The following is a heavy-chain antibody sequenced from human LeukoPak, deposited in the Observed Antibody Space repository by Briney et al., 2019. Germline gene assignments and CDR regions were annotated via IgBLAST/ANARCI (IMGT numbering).Heavy chain of an antibody. V-gene: IGHV3-53*01. CDR1: GFTVSSNY. J-gene: IGHJ4*02. CDR2: IYSGGTT. CDR3: ARTSYTSSRFDY. D-gene: IGHD6-13*01. Sequence: GGSLRLSCAASGFTVSSNYMSWVRQAPGKGLEWVSVIYSGGTTFYADSVKGRFTISRDNAKNTLYLQMNSLRAEDTAVYYCARTSYTSSRFDYWGQGTLVTVSS.